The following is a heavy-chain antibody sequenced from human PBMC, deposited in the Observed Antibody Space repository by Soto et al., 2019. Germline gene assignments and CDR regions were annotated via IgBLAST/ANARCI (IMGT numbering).Heavy chain of an antibody. J-gene: IGHJ4*02. CDR1: GFTFTNST. D-gene: IGHD6-19*01. CDR2: ITSSSSYI. Sequence: EVQLVESGGGLVKPGGSLRLSCATSGFTFTNSTMNWVRQAPGEGLEWVSSITSSSSYIYYADSVKGRFTISRDNAKNSLYLQMNSLRAEDTAVYYCARVRSGWCDYWGQGTLVTASS. CDR3: ARVRSGWCDY. V-gene: IGHV3-21*01.